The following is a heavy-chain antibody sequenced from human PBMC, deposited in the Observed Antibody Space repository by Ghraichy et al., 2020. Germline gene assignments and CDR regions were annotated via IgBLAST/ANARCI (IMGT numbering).Heavy chain of an antibody. V-gene: IGHV6-1*01. CDR1: GDSVSSNSAA. J-gene: IGHJ5*02. CDR3: AREDLSTIFGVALNWFDP. Sequence: SQTLSLTCAISGDSVSSNSAAWNWIRQSPSRGLEWLGRTYYRSKWYNDYAVSVKSRITINPDTSKNQFSLQLNSVTPEDTAVYYCAREDLSTIFGVALNWFDPWGQGTLVTVSS. D-gene: IGHD3-3*01. CDR2: TYYRSKWYN.